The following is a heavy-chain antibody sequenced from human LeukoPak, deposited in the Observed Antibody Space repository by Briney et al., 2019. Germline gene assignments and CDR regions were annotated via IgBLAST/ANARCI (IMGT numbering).Heavy chain of an antibody. CDR2: IYSGGST. CDR1: GFTVSSNY. V-gene: IGHV3-66*01. CDR3: ARAPYSSSWYYYFDY. J-gene: IGHJ4*02. Sequence: GGSLRLSCAASGFTVSSNYMSWVRQAPGKGLEWVSVIYSGGSTYYADSVKGRFTISRDNSKNTLYLQMNSLRAEDTAVYYCARAPYSSSWYYYFDYWGQGTLVTVSS. D-gene: IGHD6-13*01.